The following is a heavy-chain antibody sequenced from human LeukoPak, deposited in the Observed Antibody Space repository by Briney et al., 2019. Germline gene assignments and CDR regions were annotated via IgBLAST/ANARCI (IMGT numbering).Heavy chain of an antibody. V-gene: IGHV3-30*02. Sequence: GGSLRLSCAASGFPFSSYGMYWVRQAPGKGLEWVAYIRHDGNFKSYADSVKGRFTISRDNNKNAAFLQMNSLRTGDAAVYYCAKPLPGNPNYSGLEYWGQGSLVTVSS. CDR1: GFPFSSYG. J-gene: IGHJ4*02. CDR2: IRHDGNFK. CDR3: AKPLPGNPNYSGLEY. D-gene: IGHD1-7*01.